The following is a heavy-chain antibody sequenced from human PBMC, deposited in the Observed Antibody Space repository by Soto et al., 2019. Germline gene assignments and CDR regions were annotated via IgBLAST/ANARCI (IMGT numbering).Heavy chain of an antibody. V-gene: IGHV1-69*13. D-gene: IGHD3-9*01. Sequence: ASVKVSCKASGGTFSSYAISWVRQAPGQGLEWMGRIIPIFGTANYAQKFQGRVTITAYESTSSAYMELSSLRSEDTAVYYCARVYDILTGVRVPYYYYGMDVWGQGTTVTVSS. J-gene: IGHJ6*02. CDR2: IIPIFGTA. CDR1: GGTFSSYA. CDR3: ARVYDILTGVRVPYYYYGMDV.